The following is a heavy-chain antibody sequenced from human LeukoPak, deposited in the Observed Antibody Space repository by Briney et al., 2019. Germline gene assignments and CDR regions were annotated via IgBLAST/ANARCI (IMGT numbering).Heavy chain of an antibody. CDR1: GFNFNNYV. CDR3: ARGAEKILSFGEYPSDAFDI. V-gene: IGHV3-30*03. D-gene: IGHD3-10*01. Sequence: PGGSLRLSCAASGFNFNNYVMHWVRQAPGKGLEWVTDISFDGRKKTYVDSAKGRFTISRDSPKNTVYLQMDSLRAEDTAVYYCARGAEKILSFGEYPSDAFDIWGQGTMVSVTS. CDR2: ISFDGRKK. J-gene: IGHJ3*02.